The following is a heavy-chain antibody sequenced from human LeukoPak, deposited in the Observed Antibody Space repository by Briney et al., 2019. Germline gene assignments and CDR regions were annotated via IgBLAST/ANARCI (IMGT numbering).Heavy chain of an antibody. D-gene: IGHD1-26*01. CDR2: INSDGSST. Sequence: GGSLRLSCAASGFTFSSYWMHWVRQGPGKGLVWVSRINSDGSSTNYADSVKGRFTVSRDNAKKTLYLQMSSLRAEDTAVYYCARVKGGSYYGTAEGFDYWGQGTLVTVSS. J-gene: IGHJ4*02. CDR1: GFTFSSYW. CDR3: ARVKGGSYYGTAEGFDY. V-gene: IGHV3-74*01.